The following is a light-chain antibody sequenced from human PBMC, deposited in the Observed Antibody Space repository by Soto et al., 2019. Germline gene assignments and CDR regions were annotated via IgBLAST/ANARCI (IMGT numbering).Light chain of an antibody. CDR2: AAS. J-gene: IGKJ1*01. CDR1: QSVSIL. CDR3: QQYGSSPVT. Sequence: EIVLTQSPGTLSLSPGERATLSCRASQSVSILLAWYQQKPGQAPRLLIFAASSRASGIPDRFSGSGSGTDFTLIIDRLEPEDFAVYYCQQYGSSPVTFGQGTKVDIK. V-gene: IGKV3-20*01.